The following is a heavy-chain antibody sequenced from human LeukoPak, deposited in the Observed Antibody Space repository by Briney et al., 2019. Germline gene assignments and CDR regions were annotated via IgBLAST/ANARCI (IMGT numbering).Heavy chain of an antibody. V-gene: IGHV3-48*04. D-gene: IGHD1-1*01. J-gene: IGHJ4*02. CDR2: ISSRSTTK. Sequence: GGSLRLSCAASGFSFSSYSMNWVRQAPGKGLEWVSYISSRSTTKYYADSVKGRFTISRDNARSSLYLQMNSLRAEDTAVYYCAKDGTTLTVIEAYFDYWGQGTLVTVSS. CDR1: GFSFSSYS. CDR3: AKDGTTLTVIEAYFDY.